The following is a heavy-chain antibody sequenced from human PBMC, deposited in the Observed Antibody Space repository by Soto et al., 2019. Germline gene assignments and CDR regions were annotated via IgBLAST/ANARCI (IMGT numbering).Heavy chain of an antibody. CDR3: ARGAPIAMTDSINY. D-gene: IGHD6-19*01. Sequence: ASVKVSCKASGYTFTGYYIHWVRQPPGQGLEWMGWINPNSGATHYAQKFQGRVTMTRDTSISTVYMELSRLRSDDTAVFYCARGAPIAMTDSINYWGQGALVTVSS. J-gene: IGHJ4*02. V-gene: IGHV1-2*02. CDR2: INPNSGAT. CDR1: GYTFTGYY.